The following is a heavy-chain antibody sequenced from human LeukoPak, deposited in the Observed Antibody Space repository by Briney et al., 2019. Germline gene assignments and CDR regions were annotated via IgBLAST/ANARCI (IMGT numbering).Heavy chain of an antibody. CDR1: GFTFTDYG. D-gene: IGHD3-22*01. V-gene: IGHV3-23*01. CDR3: AKTEYYYDSSGEDY. Sequence: GGSLRLSCAASGFTFTDYGMSWVRQAPGKGLEWVSAISGSGGSTYYADSVKGRFTISRDNSKNTLYLQMNSLRAEDTAVYYCAKTEYYYDSSGEDYWGQGTLVTVSS. CDR2: ISGSGGST. J-gene: IGHJ4*02.